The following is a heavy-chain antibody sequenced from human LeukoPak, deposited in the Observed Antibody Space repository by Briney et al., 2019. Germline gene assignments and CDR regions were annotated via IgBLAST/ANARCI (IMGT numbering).Heavy chain of an antibody. CDR2: INPNSGGT. V-gene: IGHV1-2*02. J-gene: IGHJ4*02. D-gene: IGHD3-22*01. CDR3: ARKVSGYYHYFDY. CDR1: GYTFTGYY. Sequence: SVKVSCKASGYTFTGYYMHWVRQAPGQGLEWMGWINPNSGGTNYAQKFQGRVTMTRDTSISTAYMELSRLRSDDTAVYYCARKVSGYYHYFDYWGQGTLVTVSS.